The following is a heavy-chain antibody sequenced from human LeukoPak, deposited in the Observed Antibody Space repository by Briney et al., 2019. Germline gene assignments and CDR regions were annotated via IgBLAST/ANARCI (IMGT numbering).Heavy chain of an antibody. CDR3: PRPVLLGGEFPRAPNDASDI. CDR2: ISSNGGST. CDR1: GFTFSSYA. D-gene: IGHD3-16*01. J-gene: IGHJ3*02. V-gene: IGHV3-64*01. Sequence: GGSLRLSCAASGFTFSSYAMHWVRQAPGKGLEYVSAISSNGGSTYYANSVKGRFTISRDNSKNTLYLQMGSLRAEDMAVYYCPRPVLLGGEFPRAPNDASDIWGQGIMVTVSS.